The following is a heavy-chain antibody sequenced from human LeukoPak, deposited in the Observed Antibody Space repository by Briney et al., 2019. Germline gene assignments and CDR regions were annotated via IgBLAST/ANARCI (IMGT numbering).Heavy chain of an antibody. CDR2: INHSGST. V-gene: IGHV4-34*01. CDR1: GGSFSGYY. Sequence: SETLSLTCAVYGGSFSGYYWSWIRQPPGKGLEWIGEINHSGSTNYNPSLKSRVTISVDTSRNQFSLKLSSVAAADTAVYYCARGRVAAAGINWFDPWGQGTLVTVSS. CDR3: ARGRVAAAGINWFDP. D-gene: IGHD6-13*01. J-gene: IGHJ5*02.